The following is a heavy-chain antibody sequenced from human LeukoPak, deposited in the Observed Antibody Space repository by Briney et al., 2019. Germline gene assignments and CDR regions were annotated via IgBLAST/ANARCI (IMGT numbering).Heavy chain of an antibody. CDR2: LSGSGAST. Sequence: GGSLTLSCAASGFTFSSYAMSWVRQAPGKGLEWVSTLSGSGASTSYADSVKGRFTISRDNSKNTLYLQMNSLRAEDTARYYCAKQKGYCSGGSCYYPDYWGQGTLVTVSS. V-gene: IGHV3-23*01. D-gene: IGHD2-15*01. J-gene: IGHJ4*02. CDR3: AKQKGYCSGGSCYYPDY. CDR1: GFTFSSYA.